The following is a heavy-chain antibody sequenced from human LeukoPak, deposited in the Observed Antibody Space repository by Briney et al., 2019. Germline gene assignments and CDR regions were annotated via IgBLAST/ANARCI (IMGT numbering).Heavy chain of an antibody. Sequence: GGSLTLSCAASGFPFSSYAMTWVRQAPGKGLEWVSSITAGGDDTYYAESVHARINLSEDNSENTLFLQMNSLRAEDTAVYYCARAFDYDSSGYGMDVWGPGTTVTVSS. CDR3: ARAFDYDSSGYGMDV. D-gene: IGHD3-22*01. CDR2: ITAGGDDT. V-gene: IGHV3-23*01. CDR1: GFPFSSYA. J-gene: IGHJ6*02.